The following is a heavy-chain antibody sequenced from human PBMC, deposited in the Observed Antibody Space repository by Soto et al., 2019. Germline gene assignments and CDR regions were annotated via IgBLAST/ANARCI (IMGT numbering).Heavy chain of an antibody. Sequence: EVQLLESGGGLVQPGGSLRLSCVASGFTFSNYAMNWVRQAPGKGLEWASVISGSGDRTYYADSVKGRFTISRDKSKNPLYLQMNRLRAEDTAVYYCARRTSGWYFDYWGQGTLVTVSS. CDR2: ISGSGDRT. CDR3: ARRTSGWYFDY. CDR1: GFTFSNYA. V-gene: IGHV3-23*01. J-gene: IGHJ4*02. D-gene: IGHD6-19*01.